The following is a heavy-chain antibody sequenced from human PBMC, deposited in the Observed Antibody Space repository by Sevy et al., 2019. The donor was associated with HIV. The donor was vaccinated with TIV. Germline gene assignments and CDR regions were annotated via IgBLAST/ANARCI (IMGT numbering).Heavy chain of an antibody. D-gene: IGHD4-4*01. Sequence: SETLSLTCTVSGGSISRYYWSWIRQPAGKGLEWIGRIYTSGSTNYNPSLKSRVTMSVDTSKNQFSLKLSSVTAADTAVYYCARELMTTEDGMDVWGQGTTVTVSS. V-gene: IGHV4-4*07. CDR3: ARELMTTEDGMDV. J-gene: IGHJ6*02. CDR1: GGSISRYY. CDR2: IYTSGST.